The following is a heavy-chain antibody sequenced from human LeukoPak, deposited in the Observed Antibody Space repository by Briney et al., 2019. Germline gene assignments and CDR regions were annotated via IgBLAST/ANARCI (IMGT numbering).Heavy chain of an antibody. V-gene: IGHV3-23*01. D-gene: IGHD2-8*01. CDR3: AKEVKGKYCTNGVCHNDNY. CDR1: GFTFSSYG. CDR2: INWNGGST. Sequence: GGSLRLSCAASGFTFSSYGMSWVRQAPGKGLEWVSGINWNGGSTGYADSVKGRFTICRDNSKNTLYLQMNSLRAEDTAVYYCAKEVKGKYCTNGVCHNDNYWGQGTLVTVSS. J-gene: IGHJ4*02.